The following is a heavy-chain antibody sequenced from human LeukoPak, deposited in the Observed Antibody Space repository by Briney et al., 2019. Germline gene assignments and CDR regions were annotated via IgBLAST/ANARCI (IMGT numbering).Heavy chain of an antibody. CDR1: GFTFSNYA. CDR3: AKDRPFSTPNYYFDH. J-gene: IGHJ4*02. V-gene: IGHV3-23*01. CDR2: ISGSGDTT. D-gene: IGHD2-2*01. Sequence: GGSLRLSCAASGFTFSNYAMTWVRQAPGKGLEWVSAISGSGDTTYYADSVKGRFTISRDNSKNTLYLQMNSLTAEDTAIYYCAKDRPFSTPNYYFDHWGQGTLVTVSS.